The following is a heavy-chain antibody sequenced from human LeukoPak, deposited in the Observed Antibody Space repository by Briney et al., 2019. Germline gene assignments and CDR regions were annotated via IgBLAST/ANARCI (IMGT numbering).Heavy chain of an antibody. Sequence: SETLSLTCTVSGGSISSSSYYWGWIRQPPGKGLEWIGEINHSGSTNYNPSLKSRVTISVDTSKNQFSLKLSSVTAADTAVYYCARHAHRMEWLSGLGWFDPWGQGTLVTVSS. D-gene: IGHD3-3*01. V-gene: IGHV4-39*01. CDR2: INHSGST. J-gene: IGHJ5*02. CDR3: ARHAHRMEWLSGLGWFDP. CDR1: GGSISSSSYY.